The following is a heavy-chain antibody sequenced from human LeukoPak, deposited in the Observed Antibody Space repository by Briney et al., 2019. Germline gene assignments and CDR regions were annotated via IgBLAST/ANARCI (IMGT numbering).Heavy chain of an antibody. Sequence: SVKVSCKASGGTFSSYAISWVRQAPGQGLEWMGGIIPIFGTANYAQKFQGRVTITTDESTSTAYMELSSLRSEDTAVYYCARANEDYYDSSGYSSWFDPWGQGTLVTVPS. CDR2: IIPIFGTA. V-gene: IGHV1-69*05. CDR1: GGTFSSYA. J-gene: IGHJ5*02. CDR3: ARANEDYYDSSGYSSWFDP. D-gene: IGHD3-22*01.